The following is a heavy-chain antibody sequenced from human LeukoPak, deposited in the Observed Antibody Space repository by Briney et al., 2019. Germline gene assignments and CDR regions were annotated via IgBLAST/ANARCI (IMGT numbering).Heavy chain of an antibody. CDR1: GGTFSSYA. CDR3: ARARFGELYYYYMDV. D-gene: IGHD3-10*01. V-gene: IGHV1-69*13. Sequence: GASVKVSCKASGGTFSSYAISWARQAPGQGLEWMGGIIPIFGTANYAQKFQGRVTITADESTSTAYMELSSLRSEDTAVYYCARARFGELYYYYMDVWGKGTTVTISS. J-gene: IGHJ6*03. CDR2: IIPIFGTA.